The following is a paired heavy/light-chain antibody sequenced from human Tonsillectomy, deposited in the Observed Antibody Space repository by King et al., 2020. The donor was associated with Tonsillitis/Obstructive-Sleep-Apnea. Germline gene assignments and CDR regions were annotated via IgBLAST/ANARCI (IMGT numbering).Light chain of an antibody. Sequence: EIVLTQSPVTLSLSPGERATLSCRASQSVNNYLAWYQQKPGQAPRLLIYDTSKRATGVPARFSGSGSGTDFTLTISTLEPEDFGVYYCQQRRTWWTFGQGTKVEIK. CDR3: QQRRTWWT. V-gene: IGKV3-11*01. CDR1: QSVNNY. J-gene: IGKJ1*01. CDR2: DTS.
Heavy chain of an antibody. D-gene: IGHD5-18*01. V-gene: IGHV1-3*01. CDR3: ARVDSYGGGWFDP. Sequence: QVQLVQSGAEVKKPGASVKLSCKASGYTFTNFAIHWVRQAPGQSLEWMGWINGGNGDTKYSQKFQGRVTITRETSATTVYMELSSLRSEDTAVYYCARVDSYGGGWFDPWGQGTPVTVSS. J-gene: IGHJ5*02. CDR1: GYTFTNFA. CDR2: INGGNGDT.